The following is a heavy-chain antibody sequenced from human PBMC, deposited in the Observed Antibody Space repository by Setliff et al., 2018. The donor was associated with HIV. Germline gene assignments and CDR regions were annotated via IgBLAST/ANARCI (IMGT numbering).Heavy chain of an antibody. D-gene: IGHD4-4*01. J-gene: IGHJ4*02. CDR3: ARDLIPLQYYFDY. CDR1: GYTFTSYS. Sequence: ASVKVSCKASGYTFTSYSISWVRQAPGQVLEWMGWINTYSGNTNYAQKLQGRVTMTTDTSTSTAYMELRSLRSDDTAVYYCARDLIPLQYYFDYWGQGTLVTVSS. V-gene: IGHV1-18*01. CDR2: INTYSGNT.